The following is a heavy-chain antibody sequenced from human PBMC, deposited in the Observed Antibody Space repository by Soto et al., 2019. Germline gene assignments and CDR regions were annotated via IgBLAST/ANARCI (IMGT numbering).Heavy chain of an antibody. J-gene: IGHJ4*02. CDR3: VKQWRVFRPLDH. CDR1: GFIFSGSA. CDR2: IGRKAMHYAT. V-gene: IGHV3-73*02. D-gene: IGHD6-19*01. Sequence: EVHLVQSGGGLVQPGGSLKLSCAASGFIFSGSAMHWVRQASGKGLEWVGRIGRKAMHYATEYGASVEGRFTISRDDSKNTTFLLMNSLTSEDTAVYFCVKQWRVFRPLDHWGQGTLVTVSS.